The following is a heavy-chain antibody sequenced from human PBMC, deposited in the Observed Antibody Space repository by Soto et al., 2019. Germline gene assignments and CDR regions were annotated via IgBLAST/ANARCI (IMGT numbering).Heavy chain of an antibody. V-gene: IGHV1-69*06. D-gene: IGHD3-3*01. J-gene: IGHJ6*02. CDR1: GGTFSSYA. Sequence: SVKVSCKASGGTFSSYAISWVRQAPGQGLEWMGGIIPIFGTANYAQKFQGRVTITADKSTSTAYMELSSLRSEDTAVYYCARAVLRFLEWLSQRNYYYYYGMDVWGRGTTVTVSS. CDR3: ARAVLRFLEWLSQRNYYYYYGMDV. CDR2: IIPIFGTA.